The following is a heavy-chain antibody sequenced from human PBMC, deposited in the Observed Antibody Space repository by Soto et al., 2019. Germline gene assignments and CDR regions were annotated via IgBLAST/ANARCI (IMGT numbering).Heavy chain of an antibody. CDR2: ISARGGGL. Sequence: EVQLLESGGGLGQPGGSLRLSCAASGFSFSSYAMVWVRQAPGKGLEWVSVISARGGGLYIADSVKGRFTISRDNSKNVLSLEMNSLRAEDTATYFCATGSIEYSASVDNWGQGTLVVVSS. J-gene: IGHJ4*02. CDR3: ATGSIEYSASVDN. V-gene: IGHV3-23*01. D-gene: IGHD5-12*01. CDR1: GFSFSSYA.